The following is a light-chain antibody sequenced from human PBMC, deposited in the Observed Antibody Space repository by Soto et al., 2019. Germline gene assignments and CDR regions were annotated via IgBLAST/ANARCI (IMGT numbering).Light chain of an antibody. V-gene: IGKV1-9*01. Sequence: DIQLTQSPSFLSASVGDRVTITCRASQGIRSYLAWYQQKPGKAPKVLIYAASTLQSGVPSRFSGSGSGTEFTLTISSLQPEDFATYYCQQLNSSPRTFGQGTKLEIK. CDR2: AAS. CDR1: QGIRSY. CDR3: QQLNSSPRT. J-gene: IGKJ2*01.